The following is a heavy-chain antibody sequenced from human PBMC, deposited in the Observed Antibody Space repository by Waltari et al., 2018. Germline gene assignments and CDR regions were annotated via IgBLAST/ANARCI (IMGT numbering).Heavy chain of an antibody. Sequence: QVQLVESGGGVVQPGRSLRLSCAASGFTFSTYGMHWVRQAQGKGLECVAFLSYDGSNKYYADSVKGRFTISRDNSKNTLYLQMNSLRAEDTAVYYCAKDWRISSWGQGTLVTVSS. V-gene: IGHV3-30*18. D-gene: IGHD2-15*01. CDR3: AKDWRISS. CDR1: GFTFSTYG. J-gene: IGHJ4*02. CDR2: LSYDGSNK.